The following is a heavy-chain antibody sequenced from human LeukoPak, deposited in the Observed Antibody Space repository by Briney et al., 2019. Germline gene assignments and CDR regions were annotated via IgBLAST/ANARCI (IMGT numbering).Heavy chain of an antibody. CDR2: ISYDGSNK. CDR1: GFTFSSYA. V-gene: IGHV3-30-3*01. Sequence: PGGSLRLYCAASGFTFSSYAMHWVRQAPGKGLEWVAVISYDGSNKYYADSVKGRFTISRDNSKNTLYLQMHSLRVDDTAVYYCAHLVWEYVGGLDVWGQGTTVTVSS. CDR3: AHLVWEYVGGLDV. D-gene: IGHD3/OR15-3a*01. J-gene: IGHJ6*02.